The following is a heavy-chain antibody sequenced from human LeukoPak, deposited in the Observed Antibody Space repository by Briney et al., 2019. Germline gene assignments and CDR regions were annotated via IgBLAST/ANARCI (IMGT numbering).Heavy chain of an antibody. V-gene: IGHV4-59*01. CDR2: IYNSGNT. CDR1: GGSISIYY. D-gene: IGHD3-10*01. Sequence: SETLSLTCTVSGGSISIYYWSWIRQPPGKGLEWIGYIYNSGNTNYNPSFKSRVTISEDTPKNQFSLKLSSVTAADTAVYYCVRDRELNYWGQGTLVTVSS. J-gene: IGHJ4*02. CDR3: VRDRELNY.